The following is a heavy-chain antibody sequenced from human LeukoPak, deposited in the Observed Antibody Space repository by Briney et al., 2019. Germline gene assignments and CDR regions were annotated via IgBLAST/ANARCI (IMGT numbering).Heavy chain of an antibody. J-gene: IGHJ4*02. CDR2: FDPEDGET. D-gene: IGHD3-16*02. Sequence: ASVKVSCKVSGYTLTELSMHCVRQSPGTWLEWKGGFDPEDGETIYAQKCQGRVTMTEDTSTDTAYMELSSLRSEDTAVYYCATESPITFGGVIVIWGQGTLVTVSS. CDR1: GYTLTELS. V-gene: IGHV1-24*01. CDR3: ATESPITFGGVIVI.